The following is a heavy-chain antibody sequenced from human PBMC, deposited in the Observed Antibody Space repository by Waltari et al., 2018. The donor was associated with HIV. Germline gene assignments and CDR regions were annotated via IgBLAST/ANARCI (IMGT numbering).Heavy chain of an antibody. CDR1: GFVFGSES. J-gene: IGHJ4*02. CDR2: ISSSSSTI. CDR3: ANFDYTDY. D-gene: IGHD2-2*02. V-gene: IGHV3-48*02. Sequence: EVHLVESGGGLVQPGGSLSLSCVASGFVFGSESINWVRQAPGKGLEWISYISSSSSTIYYTDSVKGRFTISRDNAKNLLSLQMNGLRDEDTAVYYCANFDYTDYWGQGTLVTVSS.